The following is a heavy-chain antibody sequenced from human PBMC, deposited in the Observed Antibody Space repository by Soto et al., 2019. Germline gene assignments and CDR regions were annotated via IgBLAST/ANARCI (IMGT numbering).Heavy chain of an antibody. V-gene: IGHV4-30-4*01. J-gene: IGHJ4*02. Sequence: SETLSLTCTVSGATISSGDYYWSWIRQPPGKGLEWIGSIYNSGSTYYNPSLKSRITISVDTSKNQFSLNLSSVTAADTAVYYCARDKSTLIPGGNLDYWGQGTLVTVSS. CDR1: GATISSGDYY. CDR3: ARDKSTLIPGGNLDY. CDR2: IYNSGST. D-gene: IGHD3-22*01.